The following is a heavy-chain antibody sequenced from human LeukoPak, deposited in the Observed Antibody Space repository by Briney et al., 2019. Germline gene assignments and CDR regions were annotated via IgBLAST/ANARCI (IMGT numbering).Heavy chain of an antibody. J-gene: IGHJ4*02. CDR2: ISGSGDNT. CDR1: GFTFSSYA. D-gene: IGHD6-6*01. V-gene: IGHV3-23*01. CDR3: AKWKYSNSGIDDY. Sequence: GGSLRLSCAASGFTFSSYAMRWVRQVPGKGLEWVSVISGSGDNTYYADSVKGRFTISRDNSKNMLYLQMNSLRAEDTAVYYCAKWKYSNSGIDDYWGQGTLVTVSS.